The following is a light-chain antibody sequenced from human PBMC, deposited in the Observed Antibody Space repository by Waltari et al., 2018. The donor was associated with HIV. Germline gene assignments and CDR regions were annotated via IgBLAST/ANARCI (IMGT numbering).Light chain of an antibody. V-gene: IGLV3-19*01. J-gene: IGLJ2*01. CDR3: NCRGNSGDEVL. Sequence: SSELTQAPAVSVAVGQTVIITCPGDSLGKNYASWYQQRPGQAPKLVFYGKDGRPSGIPDRFSGASSGDKASLTITGTQAEDEADYYCNCRGNSGDEVLFGGGTHISVL. CDR2: GKD. CDR1: SLGKNY.